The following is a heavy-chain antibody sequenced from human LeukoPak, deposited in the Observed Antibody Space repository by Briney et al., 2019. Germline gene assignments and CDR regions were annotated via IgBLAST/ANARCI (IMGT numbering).Heavy chain of an antibody. D-gene: IGHD4-17*01. CDR3: ARVPTVTFFDY. Sequence: PSETLSLTCTVSGGSISTSNYYWGWIRQPPGKGLEWIGNIFYSGSTYYGPSLKSRVTISVDTSKNQFSLKLSSVTAADTAVYYCARVPTVTFFDYWGQGTLVTVSS. CDR2: IFYSGST. V-gene: IGHV4-39*07. J-gene: IGHJ4*02. CDR1: GGSISTSNYY.